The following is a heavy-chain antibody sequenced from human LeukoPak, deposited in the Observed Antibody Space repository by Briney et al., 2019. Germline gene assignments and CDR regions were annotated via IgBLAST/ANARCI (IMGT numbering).Heavy chain of an antibody. Sequence: GGSLRLSCAPSGFTFSTHWMTGVRQATGKGLEWVANIKQDGSEEYYVDSVKGRFTISKDNAKNSLYLQMNSLRVEDTAVYYCARHIDWKFDYWGQGTLVTVSS. J-gene: IGHJ4*02. CDR1: GFTFSTHW. CDR3: ARHIDWKFDY. CDR2: IKQDGSEE. D-gene: IGHD1-1*01. V-gene: IGHV3-7*01.